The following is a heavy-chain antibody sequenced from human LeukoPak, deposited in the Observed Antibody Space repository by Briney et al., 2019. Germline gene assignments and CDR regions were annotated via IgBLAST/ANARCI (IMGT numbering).Heavy chain of an antibody. V-gene: IGHV4-34*01. Sequence: PSETLSLTCAVYGGSFSGYYWSWIRQPPGKGLEWIGEINHIGSTNYNPSLKSRVTISVDTSKNQFSLKLSSVTAADTAVYYRARGYYDFWSGYLNWFDPWGQGTLVSVSS. CDR3: ARGYYDFWSGYLNWFDP. CDR1: GGSFSGYY. D-gene: IGHD3-3*01. CDR2: INHIGST. J-gene: IGHJ5*02.